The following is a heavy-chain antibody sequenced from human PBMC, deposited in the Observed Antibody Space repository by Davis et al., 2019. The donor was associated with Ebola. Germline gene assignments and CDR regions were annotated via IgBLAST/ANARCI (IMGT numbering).Heavy chain of an antibody. J-gene: IGHJ4*02. Sequence: MPSETLSLTCAVSGGSISSGGYSWSWIRQPPGKGLEWIGEISHTGSTTYNPSLKSRLSISVDTSKNQFSLKLSSVTAADTAVYYCARGTLLRYFDWLFQRGVFDYWGQGTLVTVSS. CDR1: GGSISSGGYS. CDR3: ARGTLLRYFDWLFQRGVFDY. V-gene: IGHV4-30-2*01. D-gene: IGHD3-9*01. CDR2: ISHTGST.